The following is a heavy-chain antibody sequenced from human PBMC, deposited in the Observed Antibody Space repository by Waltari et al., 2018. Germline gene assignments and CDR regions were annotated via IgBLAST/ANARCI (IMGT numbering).Heavy chain of an antibody. CDR2: ISFSDAT. D-gene: IGHD1-20*01. CDR1: RFPFPRRA. CDR3: AKPFYNWDDPLVS. Sequence: EVQLLESGGGLLQAGGALSPHCGTSRFPFPRRAIHWVRRAPGTGLQWVAAISFSDATFHADSVKGRFTISRDTSKDTVYLQMNSLRADDTAVYYCAKPFYNWDDPLVSWGQGTPVTVSS. J-gene: IGHJ5*02. V-gene: IGHV3-23*01.